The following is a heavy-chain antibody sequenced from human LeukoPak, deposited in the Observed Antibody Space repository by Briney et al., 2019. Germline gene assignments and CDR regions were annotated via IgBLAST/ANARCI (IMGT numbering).Heavy chain of an antibody. CDR3: ARDSGSSRAKYYFDY. CDR2: ISGSVGST. J-gene: IGHJ4*02. D-gene: IGHD1-26*01. V-gene: IGHV3-23*01. CDR1: GFTFSSYA. Sequence: PGGSLRLSCAASGFTFSSYAMSWVRQAPGKGLEWVSTISGSVGSTYYADSVKGRFTISRDNAKNSLYLQMNSLRAEDTAVYYCARDSGSSRAKYYFDYWGQGTLVTVSS.